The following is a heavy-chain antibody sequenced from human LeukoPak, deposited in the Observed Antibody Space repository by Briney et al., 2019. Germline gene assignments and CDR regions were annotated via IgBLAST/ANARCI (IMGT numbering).Heavy chain of an antibody. CDR2: ISVSGNT. J-gene: IGHJ4*02. Sequence: PGGSLRLSCAASGFTLSSYAMSWVRQGPGKGLEWVSAISVSGNTYHADSVKGWFTISRDSSKNTLYLQMNRLRAEDAAVYYCAKAPVTTCSGAYCYPFDYWGQGTLVTVSS. CDR1: GFTLSSYA. V-gene: IGHV3-23*01. D-gene: IGHD2-21*01. CDR3: AKAPVTTCSGAYCYPFDY.